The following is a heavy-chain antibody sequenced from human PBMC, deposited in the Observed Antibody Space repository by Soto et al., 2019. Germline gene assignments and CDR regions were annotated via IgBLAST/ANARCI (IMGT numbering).Heavy chain of an antibody. CDR2: IFSNDEK. D-gene: IGHD3-10*01. J-gene: IGHJ4*02. V-gene: IGHV2-26*01. CDR1: GFSLSNARMG. Sequence: QVTLKESGPVLVKPTETLTLTCTVSGFSLSNARMGVSWIRQPPGKALEWLAHIFSNDEKSYSTSLKSRLTISKDTFKSQVVLTMTNMDPVDTATYYCARTTPPIDAFGELSTYYFDYWGQGTLVTVSS. CDR3: ARTTPPIDAFGELSTYYFDY.